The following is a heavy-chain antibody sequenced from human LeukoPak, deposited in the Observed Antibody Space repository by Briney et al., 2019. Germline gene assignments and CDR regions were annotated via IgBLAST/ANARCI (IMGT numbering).Heavy chain of an antibody. CDR1: GFTFGDYA. CDR3: ASSRRFGEFDFDY. CDR2: IRSKANGGTT. Sequence: GGSLRLSCTVSGFTFGDYAMSWVRQAPGKGLEWVGFIRSKANGGTTDYAASVKGRFTISRDDSKSSLYLQMNSLKSDDTAFYYCASSRRFGEFDFDYWGQGTLVTVSS. V-gene: IGHV3-49*04. J-gene: IGHJ4*02. D-gene: IGHD3-10*01.